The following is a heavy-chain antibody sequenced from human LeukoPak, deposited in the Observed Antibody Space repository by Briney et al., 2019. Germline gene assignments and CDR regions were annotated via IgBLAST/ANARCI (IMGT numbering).Heavy chain of an antibody. CDR2: IYYSGST. Sequence: SETLSLTCTVSGGSISSYYWSWIRQPPGEGLEWIGYIYYSGSTNYNPSLKSRVTISVDTSKNQFSLKLSSVTAADTAVYYCARGASLEWLLYSSLHYFDYWGQGTLVTVSS. D-gene: IGHD3-3*01. V-gene: IGHV4-59*01. CDR1: GGSISSYY. CDR3: ARGASLEWLLYSSLHYFDY. J-gene: IGHJ4*02.